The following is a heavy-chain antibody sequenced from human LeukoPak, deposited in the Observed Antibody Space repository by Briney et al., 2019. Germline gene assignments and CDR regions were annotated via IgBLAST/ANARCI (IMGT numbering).Heavy chain of an antibody. CDR3: ARGYSYSSYYFDY. V-gene: IGHV4-30-2*01. D-gene: IGHD5-18*01. J-gene: IGHJ4*02. Sequence: PSETLSLTCAVSGGSISSGGYSWSWIRQPPGKGLEWIGYIYQSGSTYYNPSLKSRVTISVDTSKNQFSLKLSSVTAADTALYYCARGYSYSSYYFDYWGQGILVTVSS. CDR2: IYQSGST. CDR1: GGSISSGGYS.